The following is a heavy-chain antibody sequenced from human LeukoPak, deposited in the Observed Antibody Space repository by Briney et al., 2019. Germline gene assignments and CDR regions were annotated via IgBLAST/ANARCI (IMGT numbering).Heavy chain of an antibody. Sequence: PSETLSLTCTVSGGSISSGGYYWSWFRQHPGKGLEWIGYIYYSGLTYYNPSLKSRVSISIDTSKNQFSLKLSSVTAADTAVYYCAREAIAAPYPDYWGRGTLVTVSS. CDR3: AREAIAAPYPDY. D-gene: IGHD6-13*01. J-gene: IGHJ4*02. CDR1: GGSISSGGYY. CDR2: IYYSGLT. V-gene: IGHV4-31*03.